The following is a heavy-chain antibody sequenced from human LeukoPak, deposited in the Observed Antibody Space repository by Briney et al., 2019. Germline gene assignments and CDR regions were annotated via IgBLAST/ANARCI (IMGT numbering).Heavy chain of an antibody. CDR3: ARGSLPYCSDTSCRYFDP. Sequence: SVKVSCKVSGYTLTELSMHWVRQAPGQGLEWMGRIIPILGIANYAQKFQGRVTITADKSTSTAYMELSGLRSDDTAVYYCARGSLPYCSDTSCRYFDPWGQGTLVTVSS. CDR2: IIPILGIA. D-gene: IGHD2-2*01. J-gene: IGHJ5*02. CDR1: GYTLTELS. V-gene: IGHV1-69*04.